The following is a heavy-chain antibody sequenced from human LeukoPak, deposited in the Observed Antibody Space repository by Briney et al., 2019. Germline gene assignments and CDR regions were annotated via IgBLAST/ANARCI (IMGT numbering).Heavy chain of an antibody. CDR2: INGSGGST. Sequence: GGSLRLSCAASGFTFSSYAMSWVRQAPGKGLEWVSAINGSGGSTYYADSVKGRFTISRDNSKNTLYLQMNSLRAEDTAVYYCAKDSAGDYIPDFDYWGQGTLVTVSS. D-gene: IGHD4-17*01. J-gene: IGHJ4*02. CDR1: GFTFSSYA. V-gene: IGHV3-23*01. CDR3: AKDSAGDYIPDFDY.